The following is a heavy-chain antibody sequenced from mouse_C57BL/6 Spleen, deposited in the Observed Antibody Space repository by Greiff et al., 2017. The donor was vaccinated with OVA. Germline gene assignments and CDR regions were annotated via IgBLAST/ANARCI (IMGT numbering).Heavy chain of an antibody. Sequence: VQGVESGPELVKPGASVKISCKASGYSFTSYYIHWVKQRPGQGLEWIGWIYPGSGNTKYNEKFKGKATLTADTSSSTAYMQLSSLTSEDSAVYYCARGGNFFAYWGQGTLVTVSA. CDR2: IYPGSGNT. J-gene: IGHJ3*01. CDR1: GYSFTSYY. D-gene: IGHD2-1*01. CDR3: ARGGNFFAY. V-gene: IGHV1-66*01.